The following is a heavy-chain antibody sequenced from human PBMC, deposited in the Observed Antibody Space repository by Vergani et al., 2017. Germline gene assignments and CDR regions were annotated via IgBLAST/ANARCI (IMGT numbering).Heavy chain of an antibody. CDR2: VYTSGMT. Sequence: QVQLQESGPRLVRPSQTLSITCTVSGGSINTGAYYWSWIRQPAGKGLEWIGRVYTSGMTNYNPSLKSRVTILVDRSKSQLSLKLTSVTAGDTAVYFCARELSYYYGSGSDDYNPYYYEGMDVWGPGTTVTVSS. CDR1: GGSINTGAYY. V-gene: IGHV4-61*02. D-gene: IGHD3-10*01. J-gene: IGHJ6*02. CDR3: ARELSYYYGSGSDDYNPYYYEGMDV.